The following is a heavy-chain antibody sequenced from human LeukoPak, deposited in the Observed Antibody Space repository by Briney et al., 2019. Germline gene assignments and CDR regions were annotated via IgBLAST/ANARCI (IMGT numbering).Heavy chain of an antibody. CDR3: AKFPPGPTC. Sequence: PGGSLRLSCAASGFTYSSYVMSWVRQAPGKGLEWVSSISDSGGNTYYADSVKGRFTISRDNSKHTLYLQMNSLRAEDTAVYFCAKFPPGPTCWGQGTLVTVSS. CDR1: GFTYSSYV. J-gene: IGHJ4*02. V-gene: IGHV3-23*01. CDR2: ISDSGGNT.